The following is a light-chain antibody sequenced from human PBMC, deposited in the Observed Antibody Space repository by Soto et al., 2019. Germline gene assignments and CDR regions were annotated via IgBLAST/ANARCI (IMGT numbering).Light chain of an antibody. J-gene: IGKJ3*01. CDR2: AAS. Sequence: IILTQSPSTLSVSPGDRATLSCRASQSISTNLAWYQQRPGQSPRLLIYAASTRATGVPARFSGSGSGTDFTLRISGLLSEDFAVYYRQQSNSWPPFTFRPGTKVSIK. CDR1: QSISTN. V-gene: IGKV3-15*01. CDR3: QQSNSWPPFT.